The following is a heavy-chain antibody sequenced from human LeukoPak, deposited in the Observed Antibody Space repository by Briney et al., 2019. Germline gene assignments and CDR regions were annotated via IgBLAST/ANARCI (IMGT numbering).Heavy chain of an antibody. D-gene: IGHD3-10*01. J-gene: IGHJ4*02. CDR3: ASIFRSSSGYYFDY. Sequence: GGSLRLSCAASGFTFSTNYMSWVRQAPGKGLEWVSVIYSGDTTFYADSVRGQFTISRENPKNTLYLQMNSLRAEDTAVYYCASIFRSSSGYYFDYWGQGTLVTVSS. CDR2: IYSGDTT. V-gene: IGHV3-66*01. CDR1: GFTFSTNY.